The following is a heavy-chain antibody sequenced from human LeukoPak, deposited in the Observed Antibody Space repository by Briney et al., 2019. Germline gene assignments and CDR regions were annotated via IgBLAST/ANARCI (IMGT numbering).Heavy chain of an antibody. J-gene: IGHJ4*02. CDR3: ATDDYDILTGYYKFFDY. Sequence: ASVKVSCKASGYTLTGYYMHWVRQAPGQGLEWMGRINPNSGGTNYAQKFQGRVTMTRDTSISTAYMELSRLRSDDTAVYYCATDDYDILTGYYKFFDYWGQGNLVTVSS. CDR1: GYTLTGYY. CDR2: INPNSGGT. V-gene: IGHV1-2*06. D-gene: IGHD3-9*01.